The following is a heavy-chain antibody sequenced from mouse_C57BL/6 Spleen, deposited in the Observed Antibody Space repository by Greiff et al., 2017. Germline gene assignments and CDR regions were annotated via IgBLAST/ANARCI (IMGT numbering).Heavy chain of an antibody. Sequence: VQRVESGPELVKPGASVKISCKASGYAFSSSWMNWVKQRPGKGLEWIGRIYPGDGDTNYNGKFKGKATLTADKSSSTAYMQLSSLTSEDSAVYFCARMAYDYDDYFDYWGQGTTLTVSS. J-gene: IGHJ2*01. CDR3: ARMAYDYDDYFDY. V-gene: IGHV1-82*01. CDR2: IYPGDGDT. D-gene: IGHD2-4*01. CDR1: GYAFSSSW.